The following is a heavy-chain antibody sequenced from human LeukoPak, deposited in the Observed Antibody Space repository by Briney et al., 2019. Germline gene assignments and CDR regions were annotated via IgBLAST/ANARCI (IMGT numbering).Heavy chain of an antibody. V-gene: IGHV1-2*06. J-gene: IGHJ4*02. CDR2: INPNSGGT. CDR1: GYTFTGYY. Sequence: VASVKVSCKASGYTFTGYYIHWVRQAPGQGLEWMGRINPNSGGTDYAQKFQGRVTMTRDTSISTAYMELSRLRSDDTAVYYCARTSTSCYCVDYWGQGILVTVSS. CDR3: ARTSTSCYCVDY. D-gene: IGHD2-2*01.